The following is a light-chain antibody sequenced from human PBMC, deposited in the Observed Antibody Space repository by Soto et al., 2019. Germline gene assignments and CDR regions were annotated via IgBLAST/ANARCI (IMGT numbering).Light chain of an antibody. V-gene: IGKV3-20*01. CDR1: QTVRASQ. CDR3: HQYSNPPHT. Sequence: ETVLMQSPDTLSLSPGEGATLSCRASQTVRASQLAWYQQKPGQSPRLLIYGVSNRATDIPDRFGGSGSGTDFTLTISRLEPEDCAQYYCHQYSNPPHTLGQGTKLEIK. CDR2: GVS. J-gene: IGKJ2*01.